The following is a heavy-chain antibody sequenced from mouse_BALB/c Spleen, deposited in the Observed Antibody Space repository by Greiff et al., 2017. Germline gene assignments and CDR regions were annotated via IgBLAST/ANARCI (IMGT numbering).Heavy chain of an antibody. CDR1: GFTFSSFG. J-gene: IGHJ4*01. CDR3: AREIITTAPDAMDY. V-gene: IGHV5-17*02. CDR2: ISSGSSTI. D-gene: IGHD1-2*01. Sequence: EVQLVESGGGLVQPGGSRTLSCAASGFTFSSFGMHWVRQAPEKGLEWVAYISSGSSTIYYADTVKGRFTISRDNPKNTMFLQMTSLRSEDTAMYYCAREIITTAPDAMDYWGQGTSVTVSS.